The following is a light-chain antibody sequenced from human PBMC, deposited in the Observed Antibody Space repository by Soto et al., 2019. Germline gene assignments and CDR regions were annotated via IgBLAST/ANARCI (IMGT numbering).Light chain of an antibody. CDR1: SGHSNYA. CDR3: QTWGTGTHVV. J-gene: IGLJ2*01. Sequence: QPVLTQSPSASASLGASVKFTCTLSSGHSNYAIAWYQQQPEKGPRYLMKVNSDGSHTKGDGIPDRFSGSSSGAERYLTISSLQSEDEADYYCQTWGTGTHVVFGGGTKLTVL. V-gene: IGLV4-69*01. CDR2: VNSDGSH.